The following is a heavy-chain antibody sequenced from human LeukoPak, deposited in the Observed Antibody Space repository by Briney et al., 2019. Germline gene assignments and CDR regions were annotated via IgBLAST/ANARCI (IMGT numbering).Heavy chain of an antibody. CDR1: GGSFSGYY. V-gene: IGHV4-34*01. CDR3: ARAPTDYYDSSGYSYYFDY. D-gene: IGHD3-22*01. J-gene: IGHJ4*02. CDR2: INHSGST. Sequence: SEALSLTCAVYGGSFSGYYWSWIRQPPGKGLEWIGEINHSGSTNYNPSLKSRVTISVDTSKNQFSLKLSSVTAADTAVYYCARAPTDYYDSSGYSYYFDYWGQGTLVTVSS.